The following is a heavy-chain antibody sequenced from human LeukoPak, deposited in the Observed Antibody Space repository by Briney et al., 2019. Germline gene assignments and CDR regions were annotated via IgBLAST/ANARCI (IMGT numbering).Heavy chain of an antibody. CDR2: IIPIFGTA. V-gene: IGHV1-69*06. CDR1: GGTFSSYA. J-gene: IGHJ4*02. D-gene: IGHD2-2*01. Sequence: SVKVSCKASGGTFSSYAISWVRPAPGQGLEWMGGIIPIFGTANYAQKFQGRVTITADKSTSTAYMELSSLRSEDTAVYYCARDNDCSSTSCYGSLGLWGQGTLVTVSS. CDR3: ARDNDCSSTSCYGSLGL.